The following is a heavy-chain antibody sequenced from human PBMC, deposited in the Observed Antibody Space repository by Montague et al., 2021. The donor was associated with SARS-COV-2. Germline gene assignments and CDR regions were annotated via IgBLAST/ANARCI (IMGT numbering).Heavy chain of an antibody. V-gene: IGHV4-59*12. J-gene: IGHJ4*02. CDR1: VGGISSYY. CDR2: ILYSGGT. CDR3: AREGRGRIVVVIAIPYYYFDY. Sequence: SETLSLTCTCHVGGISSYYWGWIRQAPGKTLERIGYILYSGGTKYNPSLKSRVTISVDTSKNQFSLKLSSVTAADTAVYYCAREGRGRIVVVIAIPYYYFDYWGQGTLVTVSS. D-gene: IGHD2-21*01.